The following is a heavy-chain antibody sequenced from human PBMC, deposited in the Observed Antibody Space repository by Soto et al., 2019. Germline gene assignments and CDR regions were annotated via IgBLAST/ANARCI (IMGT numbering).Heavy chain of an antibody. Sequence: QVQLVESGGGVVQPGRSLRLSCAASGFTFSSYGMHWVRQAPGKGLEWVAVIWYDGSNKYYADSVKGRFTISRDNSKNKLYLQMNSQRAEDTAVYYCARKGKTGIDTYYYYYYGMDVWGQGTTVTVSS. D-gene: IGHD1-20*01. V-gene: IGHV3-33*01. CDR2: IWYDGSNK. CDR1: GFTFSSYG. CDR3: ARKGKTGIDTYYYYYYGMDV. J-gene: IGHJ6*02.